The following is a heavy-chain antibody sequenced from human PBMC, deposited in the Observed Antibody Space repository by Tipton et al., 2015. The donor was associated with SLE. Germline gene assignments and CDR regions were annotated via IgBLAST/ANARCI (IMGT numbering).Heavy chain of an antibody. Sequence: TLSLTCAVSGYSISSGYYWGWIRQPPGKGLEWIGRIYQSGSTYYNPSLKSRVTISVDTSKNQFSLKLSSVTAADTAVYYCAREGKQLAAGYWGQGTLVTVSS. CDR1: GYSISSGYY. D-gene: IGHD6-6*01. CDR3: AREGKQLAAGY. J-gene: IGHJ4*02. CDR2: IYQSGST. V-gene: IGHV4-38-2*02.